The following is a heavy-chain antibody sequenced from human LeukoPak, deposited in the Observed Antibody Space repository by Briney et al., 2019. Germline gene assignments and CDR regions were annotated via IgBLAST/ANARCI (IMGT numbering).Heavy chain of an antibody. J-gene: IGHJ5*02. V-gene: IGHV4-30-4*01. CDR3: ARVYRPDYYGSGFGP. D-gene: IGHD3-10*01. CDR1: GGSISSGDYY. CDR2: IYYGGST. Sequence: SETLSLTCTVSGGSISSGDYYWSWIRQPPGKGLEWIGYIYYGGSTYYNPSLKSRVTISVDTSKNQFSLKLSSVTAADTAVYYCARVYRPDYYGSGFGPWGQGTLVTVSS.